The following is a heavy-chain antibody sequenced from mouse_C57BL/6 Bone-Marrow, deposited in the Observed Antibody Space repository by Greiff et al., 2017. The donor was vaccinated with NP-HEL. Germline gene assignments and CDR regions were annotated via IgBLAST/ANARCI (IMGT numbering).Heavy chain of an antibody. CDR1: GYTFTSYW. CDR3: ARYYDYDY. Sequence: QVHVKQPGAELVRPGTSVKLSCKASGYTFTSYWMHWVKQRPGQGLEWIGVIDPSDSYTNYNQKFKGKATLTVDTSSSTAYMQLSSLTSEDSAVYYCARYYDYDYWGQGTTLTVSS. CDR2: IDPSDSYT. D-gene: IGHD2-4*01. V-gene: IGHV1-59*01. J-gene: IGHJ2*01.